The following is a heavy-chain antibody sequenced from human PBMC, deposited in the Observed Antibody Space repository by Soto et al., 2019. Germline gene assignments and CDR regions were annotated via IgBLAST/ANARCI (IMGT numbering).Heavy chain of an antibody. CDR1: RFSLTTGKMG. D-gene: IGHD3-9*01. CDR3: ARMKVDSYQFYYAMDV. J-gene: IGHJ6*02. Sequence: PTLVNPTETLPLTCTVSRFSLTTGKMGVSWNRQPPGKALEWLAHIFSDNERSYSTSLQGRLTISKDTSGSQVVLSMTNVDPVDTATYYCARMKVDSYQFYYAMDVWGQGTTVTVSS. V-gene: IGHV2-26*01. CDR2: IFSDNER.